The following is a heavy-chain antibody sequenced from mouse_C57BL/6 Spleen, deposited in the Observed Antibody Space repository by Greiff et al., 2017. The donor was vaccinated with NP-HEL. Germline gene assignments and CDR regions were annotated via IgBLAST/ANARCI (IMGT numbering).Heavy chain of an antibody. V-gene: IGHV5-4*01. CDR2: ISDGGSYT. CDR3: ASPISRRGY. Sequence: EVQGVESGGGLVKPGGSLKLSCAASGFTFSSYAMSWVRQTPEKRLEWVATISDGGSYTYYPDNVKGRFTISRDNAKNNLYLQMSHLKSEDTAMYYCASPISRRGYWGQGTLVTVSA. J-gene: IGHJ3*01. CDR1: GFTFSSYA. D-gene: IGHD6-5*01.